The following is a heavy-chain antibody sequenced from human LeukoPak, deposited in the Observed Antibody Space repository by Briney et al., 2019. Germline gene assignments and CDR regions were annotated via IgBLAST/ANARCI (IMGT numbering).Heavy chain of an antibody. CDR1: GYTFTSYG. V-gene: IGHV1-18*01. J-gene: IGHJ4*02. CDR3: ARSIVVVTAVSHFDY. CDR2: ISAYNGNT. Sequence: GASVKVSCKASGYTFTSYGISWVRQAPGQGLKWMGWISAYNGNTNYAQKLQGRVTMTTDTSTSTAYMELRSLRSDDTAVYYCARSIVVVTAVSHFDYWGQGTLVTVSS. D-gene: IGHD2-21*02.